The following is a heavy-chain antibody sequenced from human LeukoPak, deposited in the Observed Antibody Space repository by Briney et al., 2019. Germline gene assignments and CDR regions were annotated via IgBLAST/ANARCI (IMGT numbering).Heavy chain of an antibody. CDR2: IYHSGST. J-gene: IGHJ4*02. Sequence: PSETLSLTCAVSGYSISGGFYWGWIRQPPGKGLEWIGSIYHSGSTYYNPSLKSRVTISVDTSKNQFSLKLSSVTAADTPVYYCARGYPMVRGNFCHYWGQGTLVTVSS. CDR3: ARGYPMVRGNFCHY. D-gene: IGHD3-10*01. V-gene: IGHV4-38-2*01. CDR1: GYSISGGFY.